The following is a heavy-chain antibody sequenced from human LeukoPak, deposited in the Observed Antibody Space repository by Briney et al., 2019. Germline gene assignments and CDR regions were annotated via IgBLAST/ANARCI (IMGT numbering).Heavy chain of an antibody. V-gene: IGHV1-8*01. CDR1: GYTFTSYD. Sequence: ASVKVSCKASGYTFTSYDINWVRQATGQGLEWMGWMNPNSGNTGYAQKFQGRATMTRNTSISTAYMELSSLRSEDTAVYYCARANNWNRDNAFDIWGQGTMVTVSS. CDR3: ARANNWNRDNAFDI. D-gene: IGHD1-1*01. CDR2: MNPNSGNT. J-gene: IGHJ3*02.